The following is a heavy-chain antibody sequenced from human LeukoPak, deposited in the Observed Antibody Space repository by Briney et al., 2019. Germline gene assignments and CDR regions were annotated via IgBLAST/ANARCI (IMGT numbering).Heavy chain of an antibody. Sequence: SETLSLTCAVSGYSISSGYYWGWIRPPPGKGLEWIGSIYHSGSTYYNPSLKSRVTISIDTSKNQFSLKLSSVTAADTAVYYCARADAAMADFDYWGQGTLVTVSS. J-gene: IGHJ4*02. D-gene: IGHD5-18*01. CDR1: GYSISSGYY. CDR2: IYHSGST. CDR3: ARADAAMADFDY. V-gene: IGHV4-38-2*01.